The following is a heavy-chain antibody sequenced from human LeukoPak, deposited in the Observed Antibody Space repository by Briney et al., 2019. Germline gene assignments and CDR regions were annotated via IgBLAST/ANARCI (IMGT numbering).Heavy chain of an antibody. CDR2: INAGNGNT. V-gene: IGHV1-3*01. J-gene: IGHJ4*02. D-gene: IGHD3-22*01. Sequence: KVSCKASGYTITSYAMHWVRQAPGQRLEWMGWINAGNGNTKYSQKFQGRVTITRDTSASTAYMELSSLRSEDTAVYYCAREQYYYDSSGYYAFDYWGQGTLVTVSS. CDR1: GYTITSYA. CDR3: AREQYYYDSSGYYAFDY.